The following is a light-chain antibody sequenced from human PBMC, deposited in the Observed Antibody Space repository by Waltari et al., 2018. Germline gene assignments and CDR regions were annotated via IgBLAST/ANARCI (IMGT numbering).Light chain of an antibody. CDR3: QQYNNWPQWT. J-gene: IGKJ1*01. Sequence: EIVMTQSPDTLSVSPGERATLSCRASQSVSSNLAWNQQKPGQAPRLLIYGASTRATGIPARFSGSGSGTEFTLTISGLQSEDFAVYYCQQYNNWPQWTFGQGTKVEIK. CDR2: GAS. CDR1: QSVSSN. V-gene: IGKV3-15*01.